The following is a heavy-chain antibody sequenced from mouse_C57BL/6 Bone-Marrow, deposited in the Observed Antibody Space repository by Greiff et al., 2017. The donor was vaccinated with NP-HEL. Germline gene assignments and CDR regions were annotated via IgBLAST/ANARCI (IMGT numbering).Heavy chain of an antibody. CDR3: ERLGDYDEGDAMDY. D-gene: IGHD2-4*01. V-gene: IGHV1-59*01. CDR1: GYTFTSYW. CDR2: IDPSDSYT. J-gene: IGHJ4*01. Sequence: QVQLQQPGAELVRPGTSVKLSCKASGYTFTSYWMHWVKQRPGQGLEWIGVIDPSDSYTNYNQKFKGKATLTVDTSSSTAYMQLSSLTSEDSAVYYCERLGDYDEGDAMDYWGQGTSVTVSS.